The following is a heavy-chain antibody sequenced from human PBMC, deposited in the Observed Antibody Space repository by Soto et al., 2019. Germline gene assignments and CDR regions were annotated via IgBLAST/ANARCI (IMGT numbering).Heavy chain of an antibody. CDR1: GFTFTSSA. Sequence: SVKVSCKASGFTFTSSAVQWVRQARGQRLEWIGWIVVGSGNTNYAQKFQERVTITRDMSTSTAYMELSSLRSEDTAVYYCAATDTTYYDFWSGYYSPATPMDVWGQGTTVTVSS. J-gene: IGHJ6*02. V-gene: IGHV1-58*01. CDR2: IVVGSGNT. CDR3: AATDTTYYDFWSGYYSPATPMDV. D-gene: IGHD3-3*01.